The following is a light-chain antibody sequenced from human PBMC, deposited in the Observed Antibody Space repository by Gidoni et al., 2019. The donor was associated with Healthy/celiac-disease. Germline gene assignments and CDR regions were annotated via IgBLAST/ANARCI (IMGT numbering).Light chain of an antibody. CDR1: QSVSSN. J-gene: IGKJ1*01. V-gene: IGKV3-15*01. CDR2: GAS. CDR3: QQYNNWPLT. Sequence: EIVMTQSPATLSVSPGERATLSCRASQSVSSNLAWYHQKPGQAPRLLISGASTRATGIPARFSGSGSGTEFTLTISSLQSEDFAVYYCQQYNNWPLTFGQGTKVEIK.